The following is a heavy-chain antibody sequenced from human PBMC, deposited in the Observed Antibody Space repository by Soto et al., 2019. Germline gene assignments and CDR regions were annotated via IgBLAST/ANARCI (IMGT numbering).Heavy chain of an antibody. CDR1: GFTFSSYS. D-gene: IGHD4-17*01. CDR3: ARAHGHYLNSDY. CDR2: ISSSSRTI. V-gene: IGHV3-48*02. J-gene: IGHJ4*02. Sequence: EVQLVESGGGLVQPGGSLRLSCAASGFTFSSYSMNWVRQAPGKGLEWVSYISSSSRTIYYADSVKGRFTISRDNAKNSLYLLMNSLRDEDTAVYYCARAHGHYLNSDYWGQGTLVTVSS.